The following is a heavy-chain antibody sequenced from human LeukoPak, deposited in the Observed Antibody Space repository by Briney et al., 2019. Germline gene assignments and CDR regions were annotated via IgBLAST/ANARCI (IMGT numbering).Heavy chain of an antibody. Sequence: PGGSLRLSCATSGFTFDDYAMHWVRQAPGKGLEWVSGISWNSGSMGYTDSVKGRFTISRDNAKNSLYLQMNSLRAEDTAVYYCARDKEWLNEFDYWGQGTLVTVSS. D-gene: IGHD5-12*01. CDR2: ISWNSGSM. CDR3: ARDKEWLNEFDY. J-gene: IGHJ4*02. CDR1: GFTFDDYA. V-gene: IGHV3-9*01.